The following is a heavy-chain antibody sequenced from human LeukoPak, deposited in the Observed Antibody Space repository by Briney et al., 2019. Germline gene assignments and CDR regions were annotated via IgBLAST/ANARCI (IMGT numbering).Heavy chain of an antibody. CDR3: ARDCGGDCSLDY. CDR1: GYTFTNYD. J-gene: IGHJ4*02. Sequence: ASVKVSCKASGYTFTNYDINWVRQATGQGLEWMGWMGSNSGDTGYAQKFQGRVTMTRDTFISTAYMELNNVRSEDTAVYYCARDCGGDCSLDYWGQGTLVTVSS. V-gene: IGHV1-8*01. D-gene: IGHD2-21*02. CDR2: MGSNSGDT.